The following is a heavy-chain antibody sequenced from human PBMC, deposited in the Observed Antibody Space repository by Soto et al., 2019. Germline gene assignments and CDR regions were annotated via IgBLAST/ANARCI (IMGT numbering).Heavy chain of an antibody. CDR3: ARGQARDPALYGMDV. CDR2: IWYDGSNK. D-gene: IGHD2-2*01. J-gene: IGHJ6*02. V-gene: IGHV3-33*01. Sequence: QVQLVESGGGVVQPGRSLRLSCAASGFTFSSYGMHWVRQAPGKGLEWVAVIWYDGSNKYYADSVKGRFTISRDNSKNTLYLQMNSLRAEDTAVYYCARGQARDPALYGMDVWGQGTTVTVSS. CDR1: GFTFSSYG.